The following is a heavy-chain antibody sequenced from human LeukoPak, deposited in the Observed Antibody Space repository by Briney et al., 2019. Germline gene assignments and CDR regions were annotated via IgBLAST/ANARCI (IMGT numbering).Heavy chain of an antibody. CDR3: ARVRPAAAWFDP. J-gene: IGHJ5*02. Sequence: SETLSLTCTVSGGSISSGGYYWSWIRQHPGKGLEWIGYIYYSGSTYYNPSLKSRVTISVDTSKNQFSLKLSSVTAADTAVYYCARVRPAAAWFDPWGQGTLDTVSS. CDR1: GGSISSGGYY. CDR2: IYYSGST. D-gene: IGHD6-25*01. V-gene: IGHV4-31*03.